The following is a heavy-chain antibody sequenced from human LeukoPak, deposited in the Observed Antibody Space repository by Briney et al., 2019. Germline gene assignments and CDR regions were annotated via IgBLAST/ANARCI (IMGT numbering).Heavy chain of an antibody. CDR2: ISGRGNTI. CDR1: GFTFSSYN. V-gene: IGHV3-48*04. J-gene: IGHJ4*02. Sequence: GGSLRLSCAASGFTFSSYNMNWVRQAPGKGLEWVSYISGRGNTIKYADSVKGRFTISRDNGKNSLYLHMSSLRAEDTAVYYCARDPPALEDFDYWGQRTQVTVSS. CDR3: ARDPPALEDFDY.